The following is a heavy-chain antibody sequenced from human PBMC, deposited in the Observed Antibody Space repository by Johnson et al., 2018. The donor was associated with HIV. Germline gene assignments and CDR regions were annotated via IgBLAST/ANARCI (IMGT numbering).Heavy chain of an antibody. CDR1: GFTFSSYW. V-gene: IGHV3-9*01. D-gene: IGHD1-26*01. CDR2: ISWNSGSI. CDR3: ARYSVSYLPDAFDI. Sequence: EVQVVESGGGLVQPGGSLRLSCAASGFTFSSYWMHWVRQAPGKGLEWVSGISWNSGSIGYADSVKGRFTISRDNAKNALYLQMNSLKAEDTAVYYCARYSVSYLPDAFDIWCQGTMVTVSS. J-gene: IGHJ3*02.